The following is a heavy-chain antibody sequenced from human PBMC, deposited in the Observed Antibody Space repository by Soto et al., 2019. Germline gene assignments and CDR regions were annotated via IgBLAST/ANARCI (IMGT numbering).Heavy chain of an antibody. D-gene: IGHD1-26*01. CDR3: ARLGSRHSGIDP. J-gene: IGHJ5*02. V-gene: IGHV4-59*01. CDR1: GGSFSSYY. Sequence: PSETLSLTCTVSGGSFSSYYWSWIRQPPGKGLEWIGYIYFSGSTNYSPSLKSRVTISIDTSKNQFSLKMSSVTAADTAVYYCARLGSRHSGIDPWGQGTLVTVSS. CDR2: IYFSGST.